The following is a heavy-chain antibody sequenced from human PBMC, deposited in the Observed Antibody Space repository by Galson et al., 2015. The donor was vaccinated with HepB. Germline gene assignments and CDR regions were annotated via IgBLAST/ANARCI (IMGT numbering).Heavy chain of an antibody. Sequence: SETLSLTCTVSGGSISSSSYYWGWIRQPPGKGLEWIGSIYYSGSTYYNPSLKSRVTISVDTSKNQFSLKLSSVTAADTAVYYCARGYYYGSGSYGYWGQGTLVTVSS. J-gene: IGHJ4*02. CDR3: ARGYYYGSGSYGY. CDR2: IYYSGST. D-gene: IGHD3-10*01. CDR1: GGSISSSSYY. V-gene: IGHV4-39*07.